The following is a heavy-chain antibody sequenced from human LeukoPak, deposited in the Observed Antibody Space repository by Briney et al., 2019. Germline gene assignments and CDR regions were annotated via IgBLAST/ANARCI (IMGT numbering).Heavy chain of an antibody. V-gene: IGHV4-59*01. CDR2: IYYSGST. Sequence: SETLALTCTVSGGPISSYYWSWIRQPPGKGLKWIGYIYYSGSTNYNPSLKSRVTISVDTSKNQFSLKLSSVTAADTAVYYCARDSGGDFDYWGQGTLVTVSS. D-gene: IGHD3-16*01. CDR1: GGPISSYY. CDR3: ARDSGGDFDY. J-gene: IGHJ4*02.